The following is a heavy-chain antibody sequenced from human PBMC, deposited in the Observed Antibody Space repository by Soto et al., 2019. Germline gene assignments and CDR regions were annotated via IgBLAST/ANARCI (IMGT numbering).Heavy chain of an antibody. CDR3: ERTFGLVTSLMDF. V-gene: IGHV1-3*01. CDR2: IHAVNGHT. Sequence: QVQLVQSGAEVKKPWASVKVSCKSSGYTFTSYAMHWVRQAPGQRLEWMVWIHAVNGHTKYSQKFQGRVTITRDTAASTASMELSSLRSEDTAVYSCERTFGLVTSLMDFWGQGPTLTVSS. CDR1: GYTFTSYA. D-gene: IGHD3-3*01. J-gene: IGHJ6*02.